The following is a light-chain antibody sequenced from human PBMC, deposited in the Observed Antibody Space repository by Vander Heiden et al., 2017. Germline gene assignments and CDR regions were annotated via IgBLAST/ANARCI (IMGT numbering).Light chain of an antibody. CDR3: LLYFGGEAV. CDR1: TGVVTSAYY. CDR2: STG. J-gene: IGLJ2*01. Sequence: QTVVTQEPSLTVSPGATVPLTCASRTGVVTSAYYANWFQQNPGQAPRALIYSTGNKHSWTPARFSGTLLGGKAALTLSGVQPEDEAEYYCLLYFGGEAVFGGGTKLTV. V-gene: IGLV7-43*01.